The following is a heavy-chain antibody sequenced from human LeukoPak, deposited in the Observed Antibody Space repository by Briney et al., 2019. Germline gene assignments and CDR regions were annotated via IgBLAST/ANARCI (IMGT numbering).Heavy chain of an antibody. CDR2: ISGSGGST. CDR1: GFTFSGYG. CDR3: AKDSLRYCSSTSCYGNDY. Sequence: GGSLRLSCAASGFTFSGYGMSWVRQAPGKGLKWVSAISGSGGSTYYADSVKGRITISRDNSKNTLYLQMNSLRAEDTAVYYCAKDSLRYCSSTSCYGNDYWGQGTLVTVSS. J-gene: IGHJ4*02. D-gene: IGHD2-2*01. V-gene: IGHV3-23*01.